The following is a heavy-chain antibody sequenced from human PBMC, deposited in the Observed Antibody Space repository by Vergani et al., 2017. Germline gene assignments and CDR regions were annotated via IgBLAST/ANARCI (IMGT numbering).Heavy chain of an antibody. D-gene: IGHD3-22*01. V-gene: IGHV3-21*01. J-gene: IGHJ4*02. Sequence: EVQMVESGGGLVKPGGSLRLSCVASGFTFSHYSINWVRQAPGKGLQWVSSISGNNDDVYYADSVKGRFTISRDNFKNTMYLQMDRLTTDDTAVYFCARDGTDIFVSSSDYSHLLYYWGQGILVTVSS. CDR2: ISGNNDDV. CDR3: ARDGTDIFVSSSDYSHLLYY. CDR1: GFTFSHYS.